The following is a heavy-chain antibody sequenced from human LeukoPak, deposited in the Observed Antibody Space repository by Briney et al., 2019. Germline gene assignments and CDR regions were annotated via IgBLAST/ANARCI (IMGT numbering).Heavy chain of an antibody. V-gene: IGHV3-30*04. CDR3: ARFIAPAGYFDY. CDR1: GFTFSSYA. CDR2: ISYDGSNK. J-gene: IGHJ4*02. D-gene: IGHD6-13*01. Sequence: GGSLRLSCAASGFTFSSYAMHWVRQAPGKGLEWVAVISYDGSNKYYADSVKGRFTISRDNSKNTLYLQMNSLRAEDTAVYYCARFIAPAGYFDYWGQGTLVTVSS.